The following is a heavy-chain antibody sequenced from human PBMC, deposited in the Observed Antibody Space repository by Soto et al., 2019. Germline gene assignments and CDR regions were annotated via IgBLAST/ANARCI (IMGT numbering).Heavy chain of an antibody. CDR3: ARQTGGFGYYFDY. CDR1: GGSISSSDYY. V-gene: IGHV4-39*01. J-gene: IGHJ4*02. CDR2: VYYSGST. Sequence: QLQLQESGPGLVKPSETLSLTCIVSGGSISSSDYYWGWVRQPPGKGLEWIGAVYYSGSTYYNPSLTGRVSISVDTSKNQFSLTLRSVTAADTAVYYCARQTGGFGYYFDYWGQGALVTVSS. D-gene: IGHD3-16*01.